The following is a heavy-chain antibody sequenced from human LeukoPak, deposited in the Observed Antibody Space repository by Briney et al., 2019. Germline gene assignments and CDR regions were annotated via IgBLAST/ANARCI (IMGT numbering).Heavy chain of an antibody. CDR3: ASSLRSGSYSIDY. D-gene: IGHD1-26*01. CDR1: GGSISSGGYS. V-gene: IGHV4-61*08. J-gene: IGHJ4*02. Sequence: SETLSLTCAVSGGSISSGGYSWNWIRQPPGKGLEWIGYIYYSGSTNYNPSLKSRVTISVDTSKNQFSLKLSSVTAADTAVYYCASSLRSGSYSIDYWGQGTLVTVSS. CDR2: IYYSGST.